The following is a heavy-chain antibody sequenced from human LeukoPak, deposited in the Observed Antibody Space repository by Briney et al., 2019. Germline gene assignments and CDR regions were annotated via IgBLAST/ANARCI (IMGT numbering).Heavy chain of an antibody. CDR2: IYYSGST. CDR3: ARGLSGSYLAFDI. CDR1: GGSISSYY. J-gene: IGHJ3*02. V-gene: IGHV4-59*01. D-gene: IGHD1-26*01. Sequence: SSGTLSLTCTVSGGSISSYYWSWIRQPPGKGLEWLGYIYYSGSTNYNPSLKSRVTISVDTSKNQFSLKLSSVTAADTAVYYCARGLSGSYLAFDIWGQGTMVTVSS.